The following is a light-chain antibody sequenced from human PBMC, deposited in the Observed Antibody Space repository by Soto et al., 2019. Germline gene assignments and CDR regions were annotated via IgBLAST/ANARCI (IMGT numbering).Light chain of an antibody. V-gene: IGKV3-20*01. CDR2: DAS. CDR3: QQDGSSPNT. Sequence: EIVLTQSPGTLSLSPGERATLSCRASQRVSSNYLAWYQQKPGQAPRLLIYDASSRATGIPDRFSGSGSGTDFTLTISMLEPEDFAVYYCQQDGSSPNTFGEGTKVDI. CDR1: QRVSSNY. J-gene: IGKJ4*01.